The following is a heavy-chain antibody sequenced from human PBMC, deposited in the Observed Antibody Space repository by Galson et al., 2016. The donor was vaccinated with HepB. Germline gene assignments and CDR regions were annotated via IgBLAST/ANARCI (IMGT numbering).Heavy chain of an antibody. CDR1: GFTFNDFA. CDR2: IFGRGGGT. D-gene: IGHD2-2*01. Sequence: SLRLSCAASGFTFNDFAMGWVRQAPGKGLEWVSLIFGRGGGTYYRDSVKGRFTISRDNSKNTPYLQMSSLTAEDTALYYCAKYQGHPVTTYHFDYWGQGTLVTVSS. CDR3: AKYQGHPVTTYHFDY. J-gene: IGHJ4*02. V-gene: IGHV3-23*01.